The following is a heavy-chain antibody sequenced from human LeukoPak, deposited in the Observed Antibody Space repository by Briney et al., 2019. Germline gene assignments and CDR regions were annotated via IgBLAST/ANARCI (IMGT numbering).Heavy chain of an antibody. V-gene: IGHV1-2*02. CDR2: INPDSGGT. J-gene: IGHJ4*02. Sequence: ASVKVSCKASGYTFTDYYMHWVRQAPGQGLEWMGWINPDSGGTNYAQNFQGRATMTRDTSISTAYMDLSRLRYDDTAVYYCARGFSYLDNWGQGTLVTVSS. D-gene: IGHD2/OR15-2a*01. CDR1: GYTFTDYY. CDR3: ARGFSYLDN.